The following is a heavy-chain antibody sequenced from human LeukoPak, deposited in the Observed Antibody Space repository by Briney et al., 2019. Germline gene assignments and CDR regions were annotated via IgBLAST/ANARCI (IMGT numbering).Heavy chain of an antibody. V-gene: IGHV3-23*01. CDR3: AKDAAAAGSAYYFEY. D-gene: IGHD6-13*01. J-gene: IGHJ4*02. CDR2: ISGSGGIT. CDR1: GFTFSDYY. Sequence: PGGSLRLSCAASGFTFSDYYMSWIRQAPGKGLEWVSVISGSGGITYYEDSVKGRFTISRDNSKNTLYLQMNSLRADDTAIYYCAKDAAAAGSAYYFEYWGQGTLVTVSS.